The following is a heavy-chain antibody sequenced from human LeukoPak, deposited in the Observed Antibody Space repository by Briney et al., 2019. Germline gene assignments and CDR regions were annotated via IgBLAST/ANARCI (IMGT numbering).Heavy chain of an antibody. D-gene: IGHD6-13*01. V-gene: IGHV3-23*01. CDR2: ISGSGGST. J-gene: IGHJ4*02. CDR3: AKVGIIAAPGSLVVGGYDY. Sequence: GGSLRLSCAASGFTFSSYGLNWVRQAPGKGLEWVSGISGSGGSTYYADSVKGRFTISRDNSKRTLYLQMNSLRAEDTAVYYCAKVGIIAAPGSLVVGGYDYWGQGTLVTVSS. CDR1: GFTFSSYG.